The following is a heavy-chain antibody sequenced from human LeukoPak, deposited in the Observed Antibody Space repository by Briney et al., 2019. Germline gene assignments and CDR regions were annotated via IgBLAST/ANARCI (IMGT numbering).Heavy chain of an antibody. D-gene: IGHD6-13*01. CDR2: INPNSGGT. J-gene: IGHJ1*01. Sequence: ASVKVSCKASGYTFTGYYMHWVRQAPGQGLEWMGWINPNSGGTNYAQKFQGRVTMTRDTSISTAYMELSRLRSDDTAVYYCARGLSSSWAPAKYFQHWGQAPWSPSPQ. CDR1: GYTFTGYY. V-gene: IGHV1-2*02. CDR3: ARGLSSSWAPAKYFQH.